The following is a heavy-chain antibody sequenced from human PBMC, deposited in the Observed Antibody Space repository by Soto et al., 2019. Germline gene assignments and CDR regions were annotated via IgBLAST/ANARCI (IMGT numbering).Heavy chain of an antibody. J-gene: IGHJ4*02. CDR2: ISGSGGRS. CDR1: GFTFSNYA. V-gene: IGHV3-23*01. Sequence: EVQLLDSGGGLVQPGGSLRLSCAASGFTFSNYAMTWVRQGPGKGLVWVSGISGSGGRSYYADSVKGRFTISRDNSKSTLYLQMNSLRAEDTAVYYSAKVYFVWSSKQLYYFDYWCQETLVTISS. CDR3: AKVYFVWSSKQLYYFDY. D-gene: IGHD6-13*01.